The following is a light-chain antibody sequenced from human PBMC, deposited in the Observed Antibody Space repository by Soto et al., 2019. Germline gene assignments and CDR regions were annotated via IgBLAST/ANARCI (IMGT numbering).Light chain of an antibody. CDR2: GAS. CDR3: QQYSNWPPWT. V-gene: IGKV3-15*01. J-gene: IGKJ1*01. Sequence: EVVMTQSPATLSVSPGERATLSCRASQSVSSSLAWYQQKPGQAPRLLIYGASTRATGIPARFSGSGSGKEFTLTISSLQSEDFAVYYCQQYSNWPPWTFGQGTKVEVK. CDR1: QSVSSS.